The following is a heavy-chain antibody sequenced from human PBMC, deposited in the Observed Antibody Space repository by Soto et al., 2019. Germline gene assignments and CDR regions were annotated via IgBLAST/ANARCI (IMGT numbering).Heavy chain of an antibody. CDR2: IYHSGST. CDR3: ARYSGYDPYYFDY. J-gene: IGHJ4*02. CDR1: GGSIGGSNG. Sequence: PSETLSLTCAVSGGSIGGSNGWSWVRQPPGKGLEWIGEIYHSGSTNYNPSLKSRVTISVDTSKNQFSLKLSSVTAADTAVYYCARYSGYDPYYFDYWGQGTLVTVSS. D-gene: IGHD5-12*01. V-gene: IGHV4-4*02.